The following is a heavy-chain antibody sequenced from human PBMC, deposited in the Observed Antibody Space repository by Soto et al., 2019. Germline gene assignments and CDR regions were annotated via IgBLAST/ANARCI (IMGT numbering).Heavy chain of an antibody. J-gene: IGHJ4*02. CDR3: ARGGNDYTSPRGHDY. V-gene: IGHV3-74*01. D-gene: IGHD4-4*01. Sequence: EVRLVESGGGLVQPGGSLRLSCAASGFTFSNYWMHWVRQAPGKGLVWVSRISRDGSSTNYADSVKGRFTISRDNAEKTLYLQMNSLRAEDTAVFYCARGGNDYTSPRGHDYWGQGTLVTVSS. CDR1: GFTFSNYW. CDR2: ISRDGSST.